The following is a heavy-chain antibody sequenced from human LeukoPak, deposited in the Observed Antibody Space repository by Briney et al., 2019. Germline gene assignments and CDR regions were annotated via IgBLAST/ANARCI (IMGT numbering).Heavy chain of an antibody. V-gene: IGHV3-66*01. CDR3: ARDIVATNFDY. J-gene: IGHJ4*02. Sequence: AGGSLRLSCAASGFTVSSNYMSGVRPALGKGLEWVSVIYSGGSTYYADSVKGRFTISRDNSKNTLYLQMNSLRAEDTAVYYCARDIVATNFDYWGQGTLVTVSS. D-gene: IGHD5-12*01. CDR1: GFTVSSNY. CDR2: IYSGGST.